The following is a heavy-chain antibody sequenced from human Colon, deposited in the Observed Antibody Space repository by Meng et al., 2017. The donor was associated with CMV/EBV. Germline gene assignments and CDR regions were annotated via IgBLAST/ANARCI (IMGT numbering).Heavy chain of an antibody. CDR3: VRCGTTGTTRELDY. V-gene: IGHV3-11*03. CDR2: MSTSGSYT. J-gene: IGHJ4*02. Sequence: GGFVTPRGSLTLLRAASRFTFSASYMTWIRQAPGRGLEWFSYMSTSGSYTNYADSVKGRFTISRDNAKNSLYLQMNSLRADDTAVYYCVRCGTTGTTRELDYWGQGTLVTVSS. CDR1: RFTFSASY. D-gene: IGHD1-1*01.